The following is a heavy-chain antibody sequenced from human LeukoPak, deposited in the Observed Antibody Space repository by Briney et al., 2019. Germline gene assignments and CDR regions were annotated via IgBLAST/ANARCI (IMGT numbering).Heavy chain of an antibody. CDR3: ARATRKSYYYDSSGYLDY. CDR1: GGTFSSYA. V-gene: IGHV1-69*13. CDR2: IIPIFGTA. D-gene: IGHD3-22*01. Sequence: ASVKVSCKASGGTFSSYAISWVRQAPGQGLEWMGGIIPIFGTANYAQKFQGRVTITADESTSTAYMELSSLRSEDTAVYYCARATRKSYYYDSSGYLDYWGQGTLVTVSS. J-gene: IGHJ4*02.